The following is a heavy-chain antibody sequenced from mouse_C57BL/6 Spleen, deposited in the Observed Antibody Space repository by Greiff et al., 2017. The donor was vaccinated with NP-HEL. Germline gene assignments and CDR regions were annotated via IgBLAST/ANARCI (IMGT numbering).Heavy chain of an antibody. D-gene: IGHD1-1*01. CDR2: IYPGSGST. CDR1: GYTFTSYW. V-gene: IGHV1-55*01. CDR3: AINYYGSSYVYFDV. Sequence: QVQLQQSGAELVKPGASVKMSCKASGYTFTSYWITWVKQRPGQGLEWIGDIYPGSGSTNYNEKFKSKATLTVDTSSSTAYMQLSSLTSEDSAVYYCAINYYGSSYVYFDVWGTGTTVTVSS. J-gene: IGHJ1*03.